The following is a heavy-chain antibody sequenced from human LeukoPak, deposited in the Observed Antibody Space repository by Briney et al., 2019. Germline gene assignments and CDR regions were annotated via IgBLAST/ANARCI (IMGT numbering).Heavy chain of an antibody. J-gene: IGHJ4*02. Sequence: SVKVSCKASGYTFTSYGISWVRQAPGKGLEWMGGIIPLFNTTNYAQKFQGRVTIIADASTSTAYMELSSLRSEDTAVYYCARGFRTVAAAGTDWGQGTLVTVSS. CDR2: IIPLFNTT. CDR1: GYTFTSYG. V-gene: IGHV1-69*13. CDR3: ARGFRTVAAAGTD. D-gene: IGHD6-13*01.